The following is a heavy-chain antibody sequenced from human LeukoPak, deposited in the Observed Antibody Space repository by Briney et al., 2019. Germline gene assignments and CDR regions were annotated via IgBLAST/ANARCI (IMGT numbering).Heavy chain of an antibody. D-gene: IGHD2-2*01. V-gene: IGHV3-21*01. CDR3: ARIFRYQLVDYYALDV. Sequence: PGGSLRLSCAASGFTVSSNYMSWVRQAPGKGLEWVSAISSNSAYIYYADSVKGRFTISRDNAKSSVSLQMNSLRDDDTAVYYCARIFRYQLVDYYALDVWGQGTTVTVSS. CDR1: GFTVSSNY. CDR2: ISSNSAYI. J-gene: IGHJ6*02.